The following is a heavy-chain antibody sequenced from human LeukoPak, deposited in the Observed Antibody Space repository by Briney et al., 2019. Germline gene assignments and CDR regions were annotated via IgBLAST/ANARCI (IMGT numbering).Heavy chain of an antibody. V-gene: IGHV3-43*02. CDR1: GFTFSTYW. D-gene: IGHD3-22*01. Sequence: GGSLRLSCAASGFTFSTYWMHWVRQAPGKGPEWVSLVSVNADSTYYADSVRGRFTISRDNNNNSLYLQMHSLRTDDTALYYCVKGVVYDSSGYFHLDYWGQGTLVTVSS. CDR3: VKGVVYDSSGYFHLDY. J-gene: IGHJ4*02. CDR2: VSVNADST.